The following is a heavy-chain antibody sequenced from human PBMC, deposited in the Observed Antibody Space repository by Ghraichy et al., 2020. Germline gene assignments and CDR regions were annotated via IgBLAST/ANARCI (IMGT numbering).Heavy chain of an antibody. D-gene: IGHD3-3*01. V-gene: IGHV3-48*03. CDR1: GFSFSSSQ. CDR2: MSTSGSTI. J-gene: IGHJ4*02. CDR3: AGEVTIVGVVEAFDY. Sequence: GGSLRLSCAVSGFSFSSSQMNWVRQAPGKGLEWVSYMSTSGSTIYYADSVKGRFTISRDNAKNSLYLQMNSLRAEDTAVYYCAGEVTIVGVVEAFDYWGPGTLVTVSS.